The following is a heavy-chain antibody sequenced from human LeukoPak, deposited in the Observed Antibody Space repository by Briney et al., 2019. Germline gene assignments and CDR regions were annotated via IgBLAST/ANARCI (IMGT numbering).Heavy chain of an antibody. V-gene: IGHV4-59*01. D-gene: IGHD4-11*01. Sequence: PSETLSLTCTVSGGSINSYYWSWIRQPPGKGLEWIGCIYYSGSTNYNPSLKSRVTISVDTSKNQFSLKLSSVTAADTAVYYCASYSNYDQFDYWGQGTLVTVSS. CDR3: ASYSNYDQFDY. J-gene: IGHJ4*02. CDR1: GGSINSYY. CDR2: IYYSGST.